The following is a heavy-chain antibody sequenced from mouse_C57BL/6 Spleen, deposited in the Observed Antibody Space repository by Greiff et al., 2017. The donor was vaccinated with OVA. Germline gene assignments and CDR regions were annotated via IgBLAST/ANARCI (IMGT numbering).Heavy chain of an antibody. D-gene: IGHD4-1*01. Sequence: EVQLQQSGPELVKPGASVKISCKASGYTFTDYYMNWVKQSHGKSLEWIGDINPNNGGTSYNQKFKGKATLTVDKSSSTAYMELRSLTSEDSAVYYCARDWDVLFAYWGQGTLVTVSA. CDR1: GYTFTDYY. CDR3: ARDWDVLFAY. J-gene: IGHJ3*01. CDR2: INPNNGGT. V-gene: IGHV1-26*01.